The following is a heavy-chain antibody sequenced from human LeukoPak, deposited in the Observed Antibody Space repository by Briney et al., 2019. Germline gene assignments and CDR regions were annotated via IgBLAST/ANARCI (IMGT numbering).Heavy chain of an antibody. CDR3: ARAFKVPSWYFAL. CDR2: ISSSGTTI. V-gene: IGHV3-11*01. J-gene: IGHJ2*01. CDR1: EFTFSGYY. Sequence: GGSLRLSCVASEFTFSGYYMSWIRQAPGKGLEWLSYISSSGTTINYADSVKGRFTISRDNAKNSLYLQMNRLRAEDTAIYYCARAFKVPSWYFALWGRGILVTVSS.